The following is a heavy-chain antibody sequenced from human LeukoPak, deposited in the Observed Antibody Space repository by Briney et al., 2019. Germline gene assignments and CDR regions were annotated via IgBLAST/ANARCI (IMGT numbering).Heavy chain of an antibody. CDR3: ARHPITMVRGVIIKGDAFDI. CDR2: IYPGDSDT. Sequence: GESLKISCKTSVFSFTNYWIAWVRQMPGEGLEWMGSIYPGDSDTRYNPSFQGQVTISADKSISTAYLQWSSLKASDTAMYYCARHPITMVRGVIIKGDAFDIWGQGTMVTVSS. V-gene: IGHV5-51*01. D-gene: IGHD3-10*01. CDR1: VFSFTNYW. J-gene: IGHJ3*02.